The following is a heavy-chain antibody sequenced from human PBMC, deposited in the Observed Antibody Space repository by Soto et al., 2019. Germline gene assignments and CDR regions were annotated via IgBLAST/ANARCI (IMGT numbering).Heavy chain of an antibody. V-gene: IGHV5-10-1*01. D-gene: IGHD6-19*01. CDR3: ASSVAGTTASYYYGMDV. J-gene: IGHJ6*02. CDR2: IDPSDSYT. Sequence: LGESLKISCKGSGYSFTSYWISWVRQMPGKGLEWMGRIDPSDSYTNYSPSFQGHVTISADKSISTAYLQWSSLKASDTAMYYCASSVAGTTASYYYGMDVWGQGTTVTVSS. CDR1: GYSFTSYW.